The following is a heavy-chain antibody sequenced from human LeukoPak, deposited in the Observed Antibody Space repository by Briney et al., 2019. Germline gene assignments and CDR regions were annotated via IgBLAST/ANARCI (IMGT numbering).Heavy chain of an antibody. CDR1: GFTFSSYT. V-gene: IGHV3-23*01. D-gene: IGHD1-26*01. CDR2: ISGSGGST. Sequence: GGSLRLSCAASGFTFSSYTMSWVRQAPGKGLEWVSAISGSGGSTFYADSVKGRLTISRDNSKNTLYLQMNSLRAEDTAVYYCAKSIVGATQYFQHWGQGTLVTVSS. CDR3: AKSIVGATQYFQH. J-gene: IGHJ1*01.